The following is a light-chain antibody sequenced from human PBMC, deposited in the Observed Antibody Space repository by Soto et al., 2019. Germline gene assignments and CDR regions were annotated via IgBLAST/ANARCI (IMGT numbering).Light chain of an antibody. CDR2: GAS. J-gene: IGKJ1*01. CDR1: QSVSSN. V-gene: IGKV3-15*01. Sequence: EIVMTQSPATLSVSPVERATLSCRASQSVSSNLAWYQQKPGQAPRLLIYGASTRATGIPARFSGSGSGTEFTPTISSLQSEDFAVYYCQQYNNWRGTFGQGTKVDIK. CDR3: QQYNNWRGT.